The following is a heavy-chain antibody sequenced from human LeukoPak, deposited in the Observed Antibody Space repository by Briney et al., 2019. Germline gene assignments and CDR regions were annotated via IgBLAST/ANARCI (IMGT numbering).Heavy chain of an antibody. CDR2: IKYHGSDE. J-gene: IGHJ4*02. CDR1: GFTLSDYW. D-gene: IGHD3-10*01. CDR3: ARIGGSGTYWDY. V-gene: IGHV3-7*01. Sequence: GGSLRLSCAASGFTLSDYWMSWVRQAPGKGLEWVANIKYHGSDEHYVDSVRGRFTISRDNAKNSLFLQMNSLRAEDTAAYYCARIGGSGTYWDYWGQGTLVTVSS.